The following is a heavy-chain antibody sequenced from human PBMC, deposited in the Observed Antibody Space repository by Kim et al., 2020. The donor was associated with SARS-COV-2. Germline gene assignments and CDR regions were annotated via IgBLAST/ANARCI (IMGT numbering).Heavy chain of an antibody. CDR3: TTYDFWSGYPQEDDY. D-gene: IGHD3-3*01. V-gene: IGHV3-15*01. CDR1: GFTFSNAW. Sequence: GGSLRLSCAASGFTFSNAWMSWVRQAPGKGLEWVGRIKSKTDCGTTDYAAPVKGRFTISRDDSKNTLYLQMNSLKTEDTAVYYCTTYDFWSGYPQEDDYWGQGTLVTVSS. CDR2: IKSKTDCGTT. J-gene: IGHJ4*02.